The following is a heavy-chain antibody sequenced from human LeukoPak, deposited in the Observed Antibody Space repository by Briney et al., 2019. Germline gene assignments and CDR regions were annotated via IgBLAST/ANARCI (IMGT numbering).Heavy chain of an antibody. CDR1: GFTFSSYS. D-gene: IGHD4-17*01. CDR2: ISSSSSYI. J-gene: IGHJ3*02. V-gene: IGHV3-21*01. CDR3: ARALIIYGDYPEDAFDI. Sequence: GGSLRLSCAASGFTFSSYSMNWVRQAPGKGLEWVSSISSSSSYIYYADSVKGRFTISRDNAKNSLYLQMNSLRAEDTAVYYCARALIIYGDYPEDAFDIWGQGTMVTVSS.